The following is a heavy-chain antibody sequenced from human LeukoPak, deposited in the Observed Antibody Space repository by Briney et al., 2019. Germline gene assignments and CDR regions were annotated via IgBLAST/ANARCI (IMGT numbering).Heavy chain of an antibody. CDR2: ISGGGDIT. J-gene: IGHJ4*02. V-gene: IGHV3-23*01. CDR3: GKGRSMLGELSGDY. CDR1: RFTYSNYA. D-gene: IGHD3-10*02. Sequence: GGSLRLSCVASRFTYSNYAMSWVRQAPGKGPEWVSAISGGGDITYYADSVKGRFTISRDNSKNTLYLQMNSLRADDTAIYYCGKGRSMLGELSGDYWGQGTLVTVSS.